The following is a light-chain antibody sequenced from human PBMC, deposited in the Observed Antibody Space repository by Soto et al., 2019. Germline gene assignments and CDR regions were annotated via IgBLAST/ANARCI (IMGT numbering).Light chain of an antibody. CDR1: QSVNNDF. J-gene: IGKJ2*01. V-gene: IGKV3-20*01. CDR3: QQYGDSPYT. Sequence: EIVLTQSPATLSLSPGERAALSCGARQSVNNDFLAWYQQKPGQAPRLLIYGASTRASGVPARFSGSASGTDFTLTISRLETEDFAVYYCQQYGDSPYTFGQGTKLQIK. CDR2: GAS.